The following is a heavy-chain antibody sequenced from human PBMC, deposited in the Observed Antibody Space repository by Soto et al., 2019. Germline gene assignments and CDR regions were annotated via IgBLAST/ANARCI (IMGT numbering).Heavy chain of an antibody. CDR2: IIPIFGTA. D-gene: IGHD6-6*01. CDR1: GGTFSSYA. Sequence: QVQLVQSGAEVKKPGSSVKVSCKASGGTFSSYAISWVRQAPGQGLEWMGGIIPIFGTANYAQKFQGRVTIPADESTSTAYMELSSLRSEDTAVYYCAREGAQYSSSPFSPFDYWGQGTLVTVSS. CDR3: AREGAQYSSSPFSPFDY. J-gene: IGHJ4*02. V-gene: IGHV1-69*01.